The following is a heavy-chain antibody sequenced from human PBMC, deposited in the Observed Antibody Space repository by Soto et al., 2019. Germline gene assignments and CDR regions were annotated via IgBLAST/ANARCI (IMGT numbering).Heavy chain of an antibody. CDR3: ARCDSTTHGDCFDI. V-gene: IGHV4-59*01. Sequence: ETLSLTCTVSGGAISFYNWNWIRQSPGKGLEWIGYSYSSGRTNYNPSLKSRVTISVDTTKNQFFLQLTYVTAAHTAVYYFARCDSTTHGDCFDIWGQGTMVTVS. D-gene: IGHD2-21*01. CDR2: SYSSGRT. CDR1: GGAISFYN. J-gene: IGHJ3*02.